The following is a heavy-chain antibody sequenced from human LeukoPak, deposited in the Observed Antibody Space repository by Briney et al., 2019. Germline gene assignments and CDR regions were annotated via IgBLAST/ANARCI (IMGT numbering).Heavy chain of an antibody. CDR1: GFTFKTYA. D-gene: IGHD4-11*01. CDR2: ISASGDSK. Sequence: GGSLRLSCAASGFTFKTYAMSWVRQVPGQGLQWVSEISASGDSKSSAASVKGRFTISRDNAKNSLYLQMNSLRAEDTAVYYCARLWGTTVTLGRYYYYYMDVWGKGTTVTVSS. V-gene: IGHV3-23*01. J-gene: IGHJ6*03. CDR3: ARLWGTTVTLGRYYYYYMDV.